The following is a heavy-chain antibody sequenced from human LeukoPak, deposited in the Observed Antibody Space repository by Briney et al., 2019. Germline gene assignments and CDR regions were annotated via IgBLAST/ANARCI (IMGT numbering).Heavy chain of an antibody. J-gene: IGHJ4*02. CDR3: ATYRYYDSRGFDY. V-gene: IGHV3-23*01. D-gene: IGHD3-22*01. Sequence: GGSLRLSCAASGFTFSSYAMSWVRQAPGKGLEWVSGISGSGGSTYYADSVKGRFTISRDNSKNTLYLQMNSLRAEDTAVYYCATYRYYDSRGFDYWGQGTLVTVSS. CDR2: ISGSGGST. CDR1: GFTFSSYA.